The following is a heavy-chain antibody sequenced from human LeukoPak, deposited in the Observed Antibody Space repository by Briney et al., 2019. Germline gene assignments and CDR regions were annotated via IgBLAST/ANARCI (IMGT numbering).Heavy chain of an antibody. D-gene: IGHD6-13*01. Sequence: PSETLSLTCAVYGGSFSGYYWSWIRQPPGKALEWIGEINHSGSTNYNPSLKSRVTISVDTSKNQFSLKLSSVTAADTAVYYCARGSFVAAAGKYYYYYMDVWGKGTTVTVSS. V-gene: IGHV4-34*01. CDR3: ARGSFVAAAGKYYYYYMDV. J-gene: IGHJ6*03. CDR1: GGSFSGYY. CDR2: INHSGST.